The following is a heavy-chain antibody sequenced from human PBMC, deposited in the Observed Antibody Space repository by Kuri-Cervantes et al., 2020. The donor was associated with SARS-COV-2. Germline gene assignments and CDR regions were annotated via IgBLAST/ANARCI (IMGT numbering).Heavy chain of an antibody. D-gene: IGHD3-3*01. V-gene: IGHV3-21*01. J-gene: IGHJ5*02. CDR3: ARGGSTDYDFCSGYYRGWNWFDP. Sequence: GESLKISCAASGFTFSSYSMNWVRQAPGKGLEWVSSISSSSSYIYYADSVKGRFTISRDNAKNSLYLQMNSLRAEDTAVYYCARGGSTDYDFCSGYYRGWNWFDPWGQGTLVTVSS. CDR1: GFTFSSYS. CDR2: ISSSSSYI.